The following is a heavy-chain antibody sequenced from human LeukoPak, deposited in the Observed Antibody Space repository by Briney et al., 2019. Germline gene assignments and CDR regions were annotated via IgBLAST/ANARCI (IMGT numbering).Heavy chain of an antibody. CDR1: GGSISSYY. CDR3: ARGYFVWFPDWFDP. D-gene: IGHD3-9*01. J-gene: IGHJ5*02. V-gene: IGHV4-59*08. Sequence: PSETLSLTCTVSGGSISSYYWSWIRQPPGKGLEWIGYIYYSGSTNYNPSLKSRVTISVDTSKNQFSLKLSSVTAADTAVYYCARGYFVWFPDWFDPWGQGTLVTVSS. CDR2: IYYSGST.